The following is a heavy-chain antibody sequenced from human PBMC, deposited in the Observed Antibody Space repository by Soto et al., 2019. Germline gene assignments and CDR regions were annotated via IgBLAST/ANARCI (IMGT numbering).Heavy chain of an antibody. CDR2: ISSSSSTI. CDR1: GFNFSNYA. Sequence: GGSLRLSCVVSGFNFSNYAMSWVRKAKGKGLEWVSSISSSSSTIYYADSVKGRFTISRDNAKNTLHLQMNSLRAEDMAVYYCATSSYDSRYYFDYWGQGTLVTVSS. CDR3: ATSSYDSRYYFDY. D-gene: IGHD3-22*01. V-gene: IGHV3-48*04. J-gene: IGHJ4*02.